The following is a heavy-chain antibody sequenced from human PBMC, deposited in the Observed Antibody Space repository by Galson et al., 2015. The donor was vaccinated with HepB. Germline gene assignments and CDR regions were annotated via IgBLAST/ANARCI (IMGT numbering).Heavy chain of an antibody. J-gene: IGHJ4*02. D-gene: IGHD1-1*01. CDR2: FSGSGGST. Sequence: SLRLSCAASGFTFSSYALIWVRQAPGKGLEWVSAFSGSGGSTYYADSVKGRFTISRDNSKNTLYLQMNSLRAEDTAVYYCADGGYEIRRTIFDYWGQGTLVTVSS. CDR3: ADGGYEIRRTIFDY. CDR1: GFTFSSYA. V-gene: IGHV3-23*01.